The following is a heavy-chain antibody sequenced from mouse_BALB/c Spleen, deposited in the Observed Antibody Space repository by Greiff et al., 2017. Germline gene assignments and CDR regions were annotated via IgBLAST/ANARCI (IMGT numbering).Heavy chain of an antibody. Sequence: EVQLQQSGPSLVKPSQTLSLTCSVTGDSITSGYWNWIRKFPGNKLEYMGYISYSGSTYYNPSLKSRISITRDTSKNQYYLQLNSVTTEDTATYYCARRPPYDYSWFAYWGQGTLVTVSA. V-gene: IGHV3-8*02. CDR3: ARRPPYDYSWFAY. CDR2: ISYSGST. J-gene: IGHJ3*01. CDR1: GDSITSGY. D-gene: IGHD2-4*01.